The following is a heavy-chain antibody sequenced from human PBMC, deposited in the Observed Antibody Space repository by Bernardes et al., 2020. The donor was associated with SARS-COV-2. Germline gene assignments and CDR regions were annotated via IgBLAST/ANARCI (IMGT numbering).Heavy chain of an antibody. V-gene: IGHV3-74*01. CDR2: IDCDGSRT. J-gene: IGHJ5*02. CDR1: GFSFNTFW. CDR3: TRDPSGTSPA. D-gene: IGHD1-1*01. Sequence: GGSLRLSCAASGFSFNTFWMHWVRQVPGKGLVWVSHIDCDGSRTNYADSVKGRFTIFRDNAKNTLYLQMNSLRVEDTAVYYCTRDPSGTSPAWGQGTLVTVSS.